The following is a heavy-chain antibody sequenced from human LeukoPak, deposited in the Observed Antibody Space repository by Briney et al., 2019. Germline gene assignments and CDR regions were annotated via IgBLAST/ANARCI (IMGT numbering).Heavy chain of an antibody. CDR1: VYTFTGDY. Sequence: ASVKVSCKASVYTFTGDYMHWVRQAPGQGLEWMGWINPNSGGTNYAQKFQGRVTMTRDTSISTAYMELSRLRSDDTAVYYCARDQPPGSSYYYYYMDVWGKGTTVTVSS. J-gene: IGHJ6*03. V-gene: IGHV1-2*02. D-gene: IGHD1-14*01. CDR2: INPNSGGT. CDR3: ARDQPPGSSYYYYYMDV.